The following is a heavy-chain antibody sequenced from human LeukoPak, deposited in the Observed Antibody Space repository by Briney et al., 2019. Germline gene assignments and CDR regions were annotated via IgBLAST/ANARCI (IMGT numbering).Heavy chain of an antibody. CDR3: AKGIEFDY. V-gene: IGHV3-30*04. J-gene: IGHJ4*02. Sequence: GGSLRLSCAASGFTFSSYTMHCVRQAPGKGLEWVAVISYDGSNKYYADSVKGRFTISRDNSKNTLYLQMNSLRAEDTAVYYCAKGIEFDYWGQGTLVTVSS. CDR1: GFTFSSYT. CDR2: ISYDGSNK.